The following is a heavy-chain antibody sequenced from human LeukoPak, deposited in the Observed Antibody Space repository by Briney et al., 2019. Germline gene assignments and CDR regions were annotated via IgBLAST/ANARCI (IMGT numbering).Heavy chain of an antibody. J-gene: IGHJ4*02. CDR1: GFTFSRYP. V-gene: IGHV3-64*01. Sequence: GGSLRLSCAASGFTFSRYPMHWVRQAPEKGLEYVLAISSNGYAYYGNSVKGRFTISRDNAKNSLYLQMSSLKTEDTAVYYCARDRIAVAGTLWGQGTLVTVSS. D-gene: IGHD6-19*01. CDR2: ISSNGYA. CDR3: ARDRIAVAGTL.